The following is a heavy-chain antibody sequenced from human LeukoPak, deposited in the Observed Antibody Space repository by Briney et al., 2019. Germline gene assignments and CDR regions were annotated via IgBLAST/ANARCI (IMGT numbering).Heavy chain of an antibody. J-gene: IGHJ6*03. CDR3: ARAGEGGYYYYYMDV. V-gene: IGHV1-18*01. CDR2: ISAYNGNT. D-gene: IGHD3-10*01. CDR1: GYTFTSYG. Sequence: ASVKVSCKASGYTFTSYGISWVRQAPGQGLEWMGWISAYNGNTNYAQKLQGRVTMTTDTSASTAYMELRRLRSDDTAVYYCARAGEGGYYYYYMDVWGKGTTVTVSS.